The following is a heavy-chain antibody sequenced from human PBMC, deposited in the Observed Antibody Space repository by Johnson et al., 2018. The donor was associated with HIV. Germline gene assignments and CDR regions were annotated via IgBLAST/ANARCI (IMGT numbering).Heavy chain of an antibody. J-gene: IGHJ3*01. V-gene: IGHV3-66*02. D-gene: IGHD6-6*01. CDR1: GFTFSDAW. CDR3: AKESSSSTYDQCAFDV. Sequence: VQLVESGGGLVKPGGSLRLSCAASGFTFSDAWMNWVRQAPGKGLEWVSVIYSGGNTYYADSVKGRFSISRDNSKNTVYLQMNNLRAEDTAVYYCAKESSSSTYDQCAFDVWGQGTMVTVSS. CDR2: IYSGGNT.